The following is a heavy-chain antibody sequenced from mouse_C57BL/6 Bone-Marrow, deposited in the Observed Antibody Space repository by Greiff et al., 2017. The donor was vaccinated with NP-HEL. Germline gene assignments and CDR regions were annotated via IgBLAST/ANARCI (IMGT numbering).Heavy chain of an antibody. V-gene: IGHV5-9-1*02. D-gene: IGHD1-1*01. Sequence: EVQLVESGAGLVKPGGSLKLSCAASGFTFTSYAMSWVRQTPEKSLEWVGDISSGGDYTYYADTVKGRFTITRDNARNTLYLQMSSLKSEDTAMYYCTRGDGSSYGRFAYWGQGTLVTVSA. CDR1: GFTFTSYA. CDR2: ISSGGDYT. CDR3: TRGDGSSYGRFAY. J-gene: IGHJ3*01.